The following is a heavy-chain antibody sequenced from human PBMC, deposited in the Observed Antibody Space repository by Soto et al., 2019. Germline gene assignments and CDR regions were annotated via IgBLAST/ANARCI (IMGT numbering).Heavy chain of an antibody. CDR3: TRDDGHFNGDRYYGVPMDV. Sequence: EVQLVESGGDLVQPGGSLRLSCAASGFSVSSKYMSWVRQAPGKGLEWVSLIQSGGTTYYAGSVKGRFTISRDYSENTLFLQMNSRRVEYTAVYYCTRDDGHFNGDRYYGVPMDVWGKGTTVTVSA. D-gene: IGHD2-8*01. J-gene: IGHJ6*04. CDR1: GFSVSSKY. CDR2: IQSGGTT. V-gene: IGHV3-66*01.